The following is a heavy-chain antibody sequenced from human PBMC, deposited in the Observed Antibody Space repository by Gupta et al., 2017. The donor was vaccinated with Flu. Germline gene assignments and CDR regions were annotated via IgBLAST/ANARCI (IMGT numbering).Heavy chain of an antibody. V-gene: IGHV2-70*01. D-gene: IGHD3-10*01. J-gene: IGHJ5*02. CDR1: GFSLSTSGMC. Sequence: QVTLRESGPALVKPTQTLTLTCTFSGFSLSTSGMCVSWIRQPPGKALEWLALIDWDDDKYYSTSLKTRLTISKDTSKNQVVLTMTNMDPVDTATYYCARTLYYYGSGMNPREDWFDPWGQGTLVTVSS. CDR3: ARTLYYYGSGMNPREDWFDP. CDR2: IDWDDDK.